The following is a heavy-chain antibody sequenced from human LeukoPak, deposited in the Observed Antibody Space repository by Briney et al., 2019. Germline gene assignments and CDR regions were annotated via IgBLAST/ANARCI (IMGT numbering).Heavy chain of an antibody. Sequence: SETLSLTCAVYGGSFSGYYWSWIRQPPGKGLEWIGEINHSGSTNYNPSLKSRVTISVDTSKNQYSLKLSSVTAADTAVYYCARGLRYSYGHTRYWGQGTLVTSPQ. J-gene: IGHJ4*02. CDR1: GGSFSGYY. D-gene: IGHD5-18*01. CDR2: INHSGST. CDR3: ARGLRYSYGHTRY. V-gene: IGHV4-34*01.